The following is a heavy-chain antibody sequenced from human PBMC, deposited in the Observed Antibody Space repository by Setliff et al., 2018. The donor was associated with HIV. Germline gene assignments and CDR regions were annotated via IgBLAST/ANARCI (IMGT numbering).Heavy chain of an antibody. CDR1: GYTFTSYA. Sequence: ASVKVSSKTSGYTFTSYAMHWVRQAPGQRLEWMGWINAGNGNTKYSQKFQGRVTITRDTAASTVYMELSSLKSEDTAVYYCAREGQWLAWGQGTLVTVSS. J-gene: IGHJ5*02. V-gene: IGHV1-3*01. CDR3: AREGQWLA. CDR2: INAGNGNT. D-gene: IGHD6-19*01.